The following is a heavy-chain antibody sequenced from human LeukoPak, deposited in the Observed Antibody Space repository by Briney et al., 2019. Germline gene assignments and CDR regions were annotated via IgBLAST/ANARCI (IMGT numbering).Heavy chain of an antibody. V-gene: IGHV3-48*01. D-gene: IGHD2-2*01. CDR2: ISSSSSTI. Sequence: PGGSLRLSCAASGFTFSRYSMNWVRQAPGKGLEWTSYISSSSSTIYYADSVKGRFNNSRDNAKNSLYLQMNSLRAEDTAVYYCVSSPYYYMDVWGKGTTVIVSS. J-gene: IGHJ6*03. CDR1: GFTFSRYS. CDR3: VSSPYYYMDV.